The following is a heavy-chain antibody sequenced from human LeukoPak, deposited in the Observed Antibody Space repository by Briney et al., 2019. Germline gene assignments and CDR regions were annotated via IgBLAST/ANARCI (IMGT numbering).Heavy chain of an antibody. V-gene: IGHV3-23*01. D-gene: IGHD3-22*01. CDR2: ISGSGGST. CDR1: GFTFSSYA. CDR3: ARDFGDYYDSSGYYRGSYYFDY. Sequence: GGSLRLSCAASGFTFSSYAMSWVRQAPGKGLEWVSAISGSGGSTYYADSVKGRFTISRDNAKNSLYLQMNSLRAEDTAVYYCARDFGDYYDSSGYYRGSYYFDYWGQGTLVTVSS. J-gene: IGHJ4*02.